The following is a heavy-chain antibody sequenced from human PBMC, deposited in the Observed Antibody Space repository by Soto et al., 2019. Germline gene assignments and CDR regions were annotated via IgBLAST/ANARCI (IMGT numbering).Heavy chain of an antibody. V-gene: IGHV4-4*02. CDR2: IYHRGST. J-gene: IGHJ4*02. Sequence: QVQLQESGPGLVKPSGTLSLTCTVSGDSISSSNWWSWVRQPPGKGLEWIGEIYHRGSTNYNPSLKSRVPISVDKSKNQFSLKLRSVPAADTAVYYCARGQLGLYHNWGQGTLVTVSS. CDR1: GDSISSSNW. CDR3: ARGQLGLYHN. D-gene: IGHD7-27*01.